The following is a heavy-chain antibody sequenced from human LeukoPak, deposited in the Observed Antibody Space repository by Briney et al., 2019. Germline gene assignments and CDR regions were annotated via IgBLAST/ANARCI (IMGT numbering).Heavy chain of an antibody. J-gene: IGHJ4*02. D-gene: IGHD6-13*01. Sequence: PGGSLRLSCAASGFTFSSYAMHWVRQAPGKGLEWVAVISYDGSNKYYADSVKGRFTISRDNAKNTLYLQMNSLRAEDTAVYYCARVRGSSWYGTSPFDYWGQGTLVTVSS. V-gene: IGHV3-30-3*01. CDR1: GFTFSSYA. CDR2: ISYDGSNK. CDR3: ARVRGSSWYGTSPFDY.